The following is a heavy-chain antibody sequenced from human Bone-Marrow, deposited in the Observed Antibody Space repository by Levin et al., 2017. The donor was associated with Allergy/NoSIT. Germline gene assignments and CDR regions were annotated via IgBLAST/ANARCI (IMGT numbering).Heavy chain of an antibody. CDR1: GYTFTNYY. CDR2: INPRDDYR. Sequence: PGGSLRLSCKASGYTFTNYYIHWVRQAPGQGLEWMGVINPRDDYRNYAQNFQGRITVTRDTSTSTVYMELSSLTSKDTAVYYCAREGFEPGSSFDYWGQGTPVAVSS. CDR3: AREGFEPGSSFDY. J-gene: IGHJ4*02. D-gene: IGHD3-10*01. V-gene: IGHV1-46*01.